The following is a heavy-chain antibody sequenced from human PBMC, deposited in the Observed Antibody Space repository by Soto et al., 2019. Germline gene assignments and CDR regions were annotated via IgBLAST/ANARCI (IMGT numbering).Heavy chain of an antibody. CDR1: GFTFRNYD. CDR2: ISAAGDP. Sequence: EVQLVESGGGLVQPGWSLRLSCEASGFTFRNYDMHWGRQGTGKGLEWVSGISAAGDPDYADSVEGRFTIARENAQNSFFLQMNSLRVGDTAVYYCARTDRDFYGLDVWGQGTTVIVSS. V-gene: IGHV3-13*05. J-gene: IGHJ6*02. CDR3: ARTDRDFYGLDV.